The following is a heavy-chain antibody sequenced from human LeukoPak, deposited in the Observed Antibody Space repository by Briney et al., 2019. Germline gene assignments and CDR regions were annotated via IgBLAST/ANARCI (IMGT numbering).Heavy chain of an antibody. CDR2: IYYTGST. Sequence: SETLSLTRTVSGGSISTYYWSWIRQPPGKGLEWIGYIYYTGSTSYNPSLKSRVTMSLDASKNQFSLELNSVTPADTAVYYCARGGNYWPQWWFDPWGQGTLVTVSS. V-gene: IGHV4-59*01. D-gene: IGHD1-26*01. J-gene: IGHJ5*02. CDR3: ARGGNYWPQWWFDP. CDR1: GGSISTYY.